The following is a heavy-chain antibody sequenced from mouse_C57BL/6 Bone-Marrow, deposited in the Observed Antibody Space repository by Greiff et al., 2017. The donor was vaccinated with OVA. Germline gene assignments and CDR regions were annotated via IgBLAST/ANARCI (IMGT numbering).Heavy chain of an antibody. CDR1: GYTFTSYW. CDR3: ARGGIYYGYDIAY. D-gene: IGHD2-2*01. Sequence: QVQLQQPGAELVMPGASVKLSCKASGYTFTSYWMPWVKQRPGQGLEWIGEIDPSDSYTNYNQKFKGKSTLPVDKSSSTPYMQLSSRTSEDSAVYDWARGGIYYGYDIAYWGQGTLVTVSA. V-gene: IGHV1-69*01. J-gene: IGHJ3*01. CDR2: IDPSDSYT.